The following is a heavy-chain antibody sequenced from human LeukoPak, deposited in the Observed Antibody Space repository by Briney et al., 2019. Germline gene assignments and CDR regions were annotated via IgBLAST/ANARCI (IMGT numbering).Heavy chain of an antibody. CDR2: INSDESST. CDR1: GFTFSSYW. D-gene: IGHD5-12*01. J-gene: IGHJ3*02. V-gene: IGHV3-74*01. Sequence: PGGSLRLSCAASGFTFSSYWMHWVRQAPGKGLVWVSRINSDESSTSYADSVKGRFTISRDNAKNTLYLQMNSLRAEDTAVYYCARRGYSGYDNDAFDIWGQGTMVTVSS. CDR3: ARRGYSGYDNDAFDI.